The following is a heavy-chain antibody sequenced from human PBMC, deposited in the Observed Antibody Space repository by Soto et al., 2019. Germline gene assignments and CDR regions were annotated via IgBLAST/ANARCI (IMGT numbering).Heavy chain of an antibody. V-gene: IGHV3-23*01. J-gene: IGHJ6*02. Sequence: GGSLRLSCAASGFTFSSYAMSWVRQAPGKGLEWVSAISGSGGSTYYADSVKGRFTISRDNSKNTLYLQMNSLRAEDTAVYYCAKDLEAIQWLVGYYYYGMDVWGQGTTVTVSS. D-gene: IGHD6-19*01. CDR1: GFTFSSYA. CDR3: AKDLEAIQWLVGYYYYGMDV. CDR2: ISGSGGST.